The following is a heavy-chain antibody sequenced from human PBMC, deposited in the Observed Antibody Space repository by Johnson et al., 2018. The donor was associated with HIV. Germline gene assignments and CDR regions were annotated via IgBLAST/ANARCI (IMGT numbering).Heavy chain of an antibody. CDR1: GFTFSSYA. D-gene: IGHD3-22*01. CDR2: ISSDGSNE. Sequence: QVQLVESGGGVVQPGRSLRLSCAASGFTFSSYAMHWVRQAPGKGLEWVAVISSDGSNEYYADSVRGRFPISRDSSKSALYLQMNSLRAEDTAVYYCARDRGTMIVVGSAFDIWGQGTRVTVSS. J-gene: IGHJ3*02. CDR3: ARDRGTMIVVGSAFDI. V-gene: IGHV3-30*04.